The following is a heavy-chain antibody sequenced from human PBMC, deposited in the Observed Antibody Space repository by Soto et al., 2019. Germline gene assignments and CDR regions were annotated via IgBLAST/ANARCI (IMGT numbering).Heavy chain of an antibody. J-gene: IGHJ4*02. Sequence: GGSLRLSCEASGFIFNPYAINWVRKAQGKGLEWASYISRSTDFIYYADSGKGRLTISRENAKNSLYLQLNSLRDEDTAVYYCARPGGGFCSGGSCFSAFDSWGQGTLVTVSS. V-gene: IGHV3-21*05. CDR2: ISRSTDFI. CDR3: ARPGGGFCSGGSCFSAFDS. D-gene: IGHD2-15*01. CDR1: GFIFNPYA.